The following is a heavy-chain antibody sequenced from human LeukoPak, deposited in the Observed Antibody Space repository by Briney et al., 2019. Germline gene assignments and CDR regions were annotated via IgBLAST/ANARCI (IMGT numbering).Heavy chain of an antibody. Sequence: SETLSLTCTVSGGSISSYYWSWIRQPAGKGLEWIGSIYTSGSTNYNPSLKSRVTMSVDTSKNQFSLKLSSVTAADTAVYYCVGTAARNYYYGMDVWGQGTTVTVSS. D-gene: IGHD2-2*01. CDR3: VGTAARNYYYGMDV. V-gene: IGHV4-4*07. CDR2: IYTSGST. CDR1: GGSISSYY. J-gene: IGHJ6*02.